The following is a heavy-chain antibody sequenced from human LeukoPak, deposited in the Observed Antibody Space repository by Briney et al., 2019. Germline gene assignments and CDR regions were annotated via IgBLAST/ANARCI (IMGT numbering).Heavy chain of an antibody. J-gene: IGHJ6*02. Sequence: PGGSLRLSCAASGFTFSSYWMSWVRQAPGKGLEWVANIKQDGSEKYYVDSVKGRFTISRDNAKNSLYLQMNSLRAEDTAVYYCARDRLGEQWLGLNYYYYYGMDVWGQGTTVTVSS. V-gene: IGHV3-7*03. D-gene: IGHD6-19*01. CDR3: ARDRLGEQWLGLNYYYYYGMDV. CDR1: GFTFSSYW. CDR2: IKQDGSEK.